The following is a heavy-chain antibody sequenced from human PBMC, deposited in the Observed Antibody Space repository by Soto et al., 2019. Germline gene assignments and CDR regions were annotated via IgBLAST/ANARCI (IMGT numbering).Heavy chain of an antibody. CDR3: AREERFSYWLDP. V-gene: IGHV4-31*11. Sequence: KPSETRSLTCAVSGGSISSLGYYWSWIRQDPGKGLEWIGHIFHSGNMDYNPSLQSRVTMSVDTSKNQFSLKLSSVTAADTAVYYCAREERFSYWLDPWGQGTLVTVSS. CDR1: GGSISSLGYY. J-gene: IGHJ5*02. CDR2: IFHSGNM.